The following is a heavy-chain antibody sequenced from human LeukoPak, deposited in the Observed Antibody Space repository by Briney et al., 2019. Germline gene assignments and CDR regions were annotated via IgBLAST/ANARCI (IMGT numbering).Heavy chain of an antibody. CDR1: GGSFSGYY. CDR3: ARVVREEYYYYYYMDV. CDR2: INHSGST. Sequence: SETLSLTCAVYGGSFSGYYWSWIRQPPGKGLEWIGEINHSGSTNYNPSLKSRVTISVDTSKNQFSLKLSSVTAADTAVYYCARVVREEYYYYYYMDVWGKGTTVTISS. J-gene: IGHJ6*03. V-gene: IGHV4-34*01.